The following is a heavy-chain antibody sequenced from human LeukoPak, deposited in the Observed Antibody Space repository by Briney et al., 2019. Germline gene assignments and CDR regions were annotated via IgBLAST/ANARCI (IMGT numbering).Heavy chain of an antibody. J-gene: IGHJ4*02. CDR2: IHTSGST. D-gene: IGHD6-6*01. CDR1: GGSISTYY. Sequence: SSETLSLXCTVSGGSISTYYWSWIRRPAGKGLEWIGRIHTSGSTDYNPSLKSRVTMSVDTSKKQFSLRLSSVTAADTAMYYCAREGSMTSRPFVSIDYWGQGTLVTVSS. CDR3: AREGSMTSRPFVSIDY. V-gene: IGHV4-4*07.